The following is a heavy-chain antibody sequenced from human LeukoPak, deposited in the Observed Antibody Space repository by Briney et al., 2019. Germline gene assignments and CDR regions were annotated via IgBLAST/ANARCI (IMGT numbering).Heavy chain of an antibody. CDR3: ARGHRRLVVVAATGTGGAFDI. CDR2: IYTSGST. J-gene: IGHJ3*02. CDR1: GGSISSGSYY. Sequence: PSQTLSLTCTVSGGSISSGSYYWSWIRQPAGKGLEWIGRIYTSGSTNYNPSLKSRVTISVDTSKNQFSLKLSSVTAADTAVYYCARGHRRLVVVAATGTGGAFDIWGQGTMVTVSS. D-gene: IGHD2-15*01. V-gene: IGHV4-61*02.